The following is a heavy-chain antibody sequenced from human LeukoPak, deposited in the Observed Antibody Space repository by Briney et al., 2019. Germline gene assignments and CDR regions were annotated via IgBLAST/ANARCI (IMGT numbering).Heavy chain of an antibody. D-gene: IGHD6-19*01. CDR2: IDPTSGKT. CDR1: GYTFTTYY. Sequence: ASVKVSCKASGYTFTTYYIHWVRQAPGQGLEWMGVIDPTSGKTNYAQKFQGRVTMNRDMSTSTIYLELTSLRSDDTAFYYCARDLRTVTGAGLGVFDIWGQGTIVSVSS. CDR3: ARDLRTVTGAGLGVFDI. V-gene: IGHV1-46*01. J-gene: IGHJ3*02.